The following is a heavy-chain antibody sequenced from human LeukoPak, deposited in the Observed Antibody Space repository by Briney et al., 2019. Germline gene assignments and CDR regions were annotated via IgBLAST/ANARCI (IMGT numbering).Heavy chain of an antibody. CDR1: GGSISSSSYY. D-gene: IGHD6-13*01. Sequence: SETLSLTCTVSGGSISSSSYYWGWIRQPPGKGLEWIGSIYYSGSTYYNPSLKSRVTISVDTSKNQFSLKLSSVTAADTAVYYCARAASPPYSSSWFPPSSFYYYYMDVWGKGTTVTISS. J-gene: IGHJ6*03. V-gene: IGHV4-39*07. CDR2: IYYSGST. CDR3: ARAASPPYSSSWFPPSSFYYYYMDV.